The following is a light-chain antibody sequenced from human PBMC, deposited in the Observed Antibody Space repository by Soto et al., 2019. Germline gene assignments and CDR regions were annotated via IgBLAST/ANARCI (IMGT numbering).Light chain of an antibody. V-gene: IGKV3-20*01. CDR2: GAS. J-gene: IGKJ2*01. Sequence: EIVLTQSPGTLSLSPGERATLSCRASQSVSSSYLAWYQQKPGQAPRLLIYGASSRATGIPDRFSGSGSGTDFTLTISRLEPEDFAMEYCQQYGSSLYTLGQGTKLEIK. CDR1: QSVSSSY. CDR3: QQYGSSLYT.